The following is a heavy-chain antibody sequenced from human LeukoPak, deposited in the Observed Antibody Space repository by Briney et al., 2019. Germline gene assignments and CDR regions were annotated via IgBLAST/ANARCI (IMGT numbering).Heavy chain of an antibody. CDR2: INPSGGST. CDR3: ARVEYSSSSGYYYYYMDV. CDR1: GYTFTSYY. V-gene: IGHV1-46*01. D-gene: IGHD6-6*01. J-gene: IGHJ6*03. Sequence: GASVKVSCKASGYTFTSYYMRWVRQAPGQGLEWMGIINPSGGSTSYAQKFQGRVTITRDMSTSTVYMELSSLRSEDTAVYYCARVEYSSSSGYYYYYMDVWGKGTTVTVSS.